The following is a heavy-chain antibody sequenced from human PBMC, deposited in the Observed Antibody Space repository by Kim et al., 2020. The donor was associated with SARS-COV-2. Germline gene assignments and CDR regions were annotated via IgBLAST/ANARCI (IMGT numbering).Heavy chain of an antibody. J-gene: IGHJ6*02. Sequence: ASVKVSCKASGYTFTSYYMHWVRQAPGQGLEWMGWIHPNSDSTNYAQKFQGRVTMTRDTSISTAYMELSRVRSGDTAVYYCARSWDVWGQGTTVTVSS. CDR3: ARSWDV. V-gene: IGHV1-2*02. CDR2: IHPNSDST. CDR1: GYTFTSYY.